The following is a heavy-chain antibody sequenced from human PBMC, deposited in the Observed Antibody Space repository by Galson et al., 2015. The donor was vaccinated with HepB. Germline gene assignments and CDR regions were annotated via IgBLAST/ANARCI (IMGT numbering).Heavy chain of an antibody. J-gene: IGHJ4*02. V-gene: IGHV1-69*04. Sequence: SVKVSCKASGGTFSSYAISWVRQAPGQGLEWMGRIIPILGIANYAQKFQGRVTITADKSTSTAYMELSSLRSEDTAVYYCARLCLGDTAMVTEDYWGQGTLVTVSS. D-gene: IGHD5-18*01. CDR1: GGTFSSYA. CDR2: IIPILGIA. CDR3: ARLCLGDTAMVTEDY.